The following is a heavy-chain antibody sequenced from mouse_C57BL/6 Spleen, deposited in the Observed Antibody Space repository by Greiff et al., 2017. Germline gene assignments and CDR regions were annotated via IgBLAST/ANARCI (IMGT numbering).Heavy chain of an antibody. J-gene: IGHJ3*01. D-gene: IGHD2-3*01. Sequence: EVKLVESEGGLVQPGSSMKLSCTASGFTFSDYYMAWVRQVPEKGLEWVANINYDGSSTYYLDSLKSRFIISRDNAKNILYLQMSSLKSEDTATYYCAREDGYYVAYWGQGTLVTVSA. CDR1: GFTFSDYY. V-gene: IGHV5-16*01. CDR3: AREDGYYVAY. CDR2: INYDGSST.